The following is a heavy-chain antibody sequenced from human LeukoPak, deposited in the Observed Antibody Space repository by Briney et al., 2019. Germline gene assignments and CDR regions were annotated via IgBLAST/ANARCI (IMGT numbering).Heavy chain of an antibody. CDR2: IYYSGST. Sequence: SETLSLTCTVSGGSISSSSYYWGWIRQPPGKGLEWIGSIYYSGSTYYNPSLKSRVTISVDTSKNQFSLKLSSVTAADTAGYYCARVGDILTGAFDIWGQGTMVTVSS. CDR3: ARVGDILTGAFDI. V-gene: IGHV4-39*07. CDR1: GGSISSSSYY. D-gene: IGHD3-9*01. J-gene: IGHJ3*02.